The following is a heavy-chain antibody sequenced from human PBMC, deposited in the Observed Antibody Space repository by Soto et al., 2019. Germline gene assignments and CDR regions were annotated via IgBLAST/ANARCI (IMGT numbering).Heavy chain of an antibody. Sequence: QLQLQESGPGLVKPSETLSLTCTVSGGSISSSSYYWGWIRQPPGKGLEWIGSIYYSGSTYYNPSLKSRVTISVDTSTIQFSLKLSSVTAADTAVYYCASLLGIAARPVQFDYWGQGTLVTVSS. J-gene: IGHJ4*02. CDR2: IYYSGST. CDR1: GGSISSSSYY. V-gene: IGHV4-39*01. D-gene: IGHD6-6*01. CDR3: ASLLGIAARPVQFDY.